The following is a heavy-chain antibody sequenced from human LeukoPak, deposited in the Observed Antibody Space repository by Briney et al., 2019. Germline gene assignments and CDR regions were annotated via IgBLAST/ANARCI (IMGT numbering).Heavy chain of an antibody. CDR2: IIPIFGTA. J-gene: IGHJ4*02. D-gene: IGHD5-12*01. Sequence: SVKVSCKASGGTFSSYAISWVQQAPGQGLEWMGGIIPIFGTANYAQKFQGRVTITADESTSTAYMELSSLRSEDTAVYYCASGGGYSGYDWFDYWGQGTLVTVSS. CDR3: ASGGGYSGYDWFDY. CDR1: GGTFSSYA. V-gene: IGHV1-69*13.